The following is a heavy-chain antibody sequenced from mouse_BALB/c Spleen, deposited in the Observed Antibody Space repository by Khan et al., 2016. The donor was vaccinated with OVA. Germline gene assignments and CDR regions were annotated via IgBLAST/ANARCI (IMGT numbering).Heavy chain of an antibody. CDR2: IWRGGNT. Sequence: VQLQESGPGLVQPSQSLSITCTVSGFSLSNYGVYWVRQSPGKGLEWLGGIWRGGNTDYNAAFMSRLSITKDNSKSQVFFKMNSLQADDTAIYYCAKGDYRYGKIAYGGQGTLVTVSA. CDR1: GFSLSNYG. D-gene: IGHD2-14*01. V-gene: IGHV2-5*01. CDR3: AKGDYRYGKIAY. J-gene: IGHJ3*01.